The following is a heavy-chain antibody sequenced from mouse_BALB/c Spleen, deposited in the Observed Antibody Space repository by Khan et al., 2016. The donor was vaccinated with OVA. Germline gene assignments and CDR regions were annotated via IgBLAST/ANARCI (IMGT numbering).Heavy chain of an antibody. J-gene: IGHJ3*01. CDR1: GFTFSTYG. CDR3: ARLAYYYNSEGFAY. D-gene: IGHD1-1*02. V-gene: IGHV5-6*02. CDR2: INSGGHYT. Sequence: EVMLVESGGDLVKTGGSLKLSCAASGFTFSTYGMSWVRQTPDKRLEWVATINSGGHYTYYIDSVKGRFTISRDNAKNILYLQMTSLRSEETAMYYCARLAYYYNSEGFAYWGQGTLVTVSA.